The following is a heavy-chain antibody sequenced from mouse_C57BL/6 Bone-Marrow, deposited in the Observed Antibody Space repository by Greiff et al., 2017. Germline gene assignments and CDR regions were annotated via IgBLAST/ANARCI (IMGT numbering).Heavy chain of an antibody. CDR3: ARGGYYDY. J-gene: IGHJ2*01. V-gene: IGHV1-63*01. CDR1: GYTFTNYW. CDR2: IYPGGGYT. Sequence: QVQLQQSGAELVRPGTSVKMSCKASGYTFTNYWIGWAKQRPGHGLEWIGDIYPGGGYTNYNEKVKGKATLTADKSSRTAYMQFSSLTSEDSAIYYCARGGYYDYWGQGTTLTVSS. D-gene: IGHD2-3*01.